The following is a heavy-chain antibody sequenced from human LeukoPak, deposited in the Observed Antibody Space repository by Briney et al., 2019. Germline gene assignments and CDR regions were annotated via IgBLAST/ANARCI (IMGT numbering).Heavy chain of an antibody. CDR2: IIPIFGTA. Sequence: ASVKVSCKASGGTFSSYAISWVRQAPGQGLEWMGGIIPIFGTANYAQKFQGRVTITADESTSTAYMELSSLRSEDTAVYYCARGYILTGYSTSYYFDYWGQGTLVTVSS. D-gene: IGHD3-9*01. CDR1: GGTFSSYA. J-gene: IGHJ4*02. CDR3: ARGYILTGYSTSYYFDY. V-gene: IGHV1-69*13.